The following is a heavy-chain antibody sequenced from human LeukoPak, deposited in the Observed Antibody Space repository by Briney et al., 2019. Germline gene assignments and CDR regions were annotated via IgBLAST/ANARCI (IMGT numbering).Heavy chain of an antibody. CDR2: IYYSGRT. J-gene: IGHJ6*03. V-gene: IGHV4-39*07. D-gene: IGHD1-20*01. CDR3: ATYSRPGITGGTEDVYMDV. Sequence: SETLSLTCTVSGGSISSSNYYWGWIRQPPGKGLEWIGSIYYSGRTYYNPSLKSRVTISVDTSKTQFSLKLSSVTAADTAVYYCATYSRPGITGGTEDVYMDVWGKGTTVTVSS. CDR1: GGSISSSNYY.